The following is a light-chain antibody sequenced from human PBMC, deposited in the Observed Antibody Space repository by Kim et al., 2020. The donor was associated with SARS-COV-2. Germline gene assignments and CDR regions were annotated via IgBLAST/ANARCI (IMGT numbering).Light chain of an antibody. CDR1: QSISNQ. V-gene: IGKV1-5*01. CDR2: AAS. CDR3: QQYNDFPWT. J-gene: IGKJ1*01. Sequence: LGDRVTITCRASQSISNQLAWYQQKPGKAPKLLIYAASSLESGVPSRFSGSGSGTQFTLTISSLQPDDFATYYCQQYNDFPWTFGQGTKVDIK.